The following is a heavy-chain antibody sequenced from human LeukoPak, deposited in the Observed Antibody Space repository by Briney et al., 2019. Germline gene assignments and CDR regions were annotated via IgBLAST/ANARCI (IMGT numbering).Heavy chain of an antibody. J-gene: IGHJ4*02. D-gene: IGHD6-19*01. V-gene: IGHV4-59*08. CDR2: VYYSGST. CDR1: GGSISGYY. CDR3: ARFPYNSGSSNAY. Sequence: PSETLSLTCTVSGGSISGYYWSWIRQPPGKGLEWIGYVYYSGSTNYNPSLKSRVTISVDTSKNQFSLKLISVTAADTAVYYCARFPYNSGSSNAYWGQGSLVTVSS.